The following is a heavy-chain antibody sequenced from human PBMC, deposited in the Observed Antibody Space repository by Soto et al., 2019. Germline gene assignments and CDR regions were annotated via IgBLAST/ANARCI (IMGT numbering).Heavy chain of an antibody. Sequence: KTSETLSLTCTVSGASISDYYWSWVRQPPGKGLEWIGHINYRRSTNYNPSLKSRVTISMDTSKNQFSLKLSPVTAADTAVYYCARAESSSSEAFDYWGRGTLVTVSS. CDR2: INYRRST. CDR1: GASISDYY. V-gene: IGHV4-59*01. CDR3: ARAESSSSEAFDY. D-gene: IGHD6-6*01. J-gene: IGHJ4*02.